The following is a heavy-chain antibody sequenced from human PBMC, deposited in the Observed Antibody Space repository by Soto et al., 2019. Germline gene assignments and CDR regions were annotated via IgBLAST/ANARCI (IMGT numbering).Heavy chain of an antibody. Sequence: QVQLVQSGAEVKKPGSSVKVSCKASGGTFSSYAISWVRQAPGQGLEWMGGIIPIFGTANYAQKFQGRVTITADESTSTAYMGLCSLRSEDTAVYYWARNQGDSSGYYLYYFDYWGQGTLVTVSS. D-gene: IGHD3-22*01. CDR2: IIPIFGTA. CDR1: GGTFSSYA. V-gene: IGHV1-69*01. CDR3: ARNQGDSSGYYLYYFDY. J-gene: IGHJ4*02.